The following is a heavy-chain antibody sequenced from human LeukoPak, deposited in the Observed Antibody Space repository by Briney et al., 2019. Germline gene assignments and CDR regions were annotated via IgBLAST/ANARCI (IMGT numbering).Heavy chain of an antibody. CDR3: ARRVRDIAVAGTHNAFDI. J-gene: IGHJ3*02. V-gene: IGHV4-39*07. CDR1: GGSISSSSYY. D-gene: IGHD6-19*01. Sequence: SETLSLTCTVSGGSISSSSYYWGWTRQPPGKGLEWIGSIYYSGSTYYNPSLKSRVTISVDTSKNQFSLKLSSVTAADTAVYYCARRVRDIAVAGTHNAFDIWGQGTMVTVSS. CDR2: IYYSGST.